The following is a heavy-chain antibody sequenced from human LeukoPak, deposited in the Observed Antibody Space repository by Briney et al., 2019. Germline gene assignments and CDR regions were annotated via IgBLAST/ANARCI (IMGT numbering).Heavy chain of an antibody. J-gene: IGHJ4*02. Sequence: SETLSLTCTVSGGSISSYYWSWIRQPPGKGLEWIGYIYYSGSTNYNPSLKSRVTISVDTSKNQFSLKLSSVTAADTAVYYCARDNDYGGNSFDYWGQGTLVTVSS. CDR3: ARDNDYGGNSFDY. D-gene: IGHD4-23*01. V-gene: IGHV4-59*01. CDR2: IYYSGST. CDR1: GGSISSYY.